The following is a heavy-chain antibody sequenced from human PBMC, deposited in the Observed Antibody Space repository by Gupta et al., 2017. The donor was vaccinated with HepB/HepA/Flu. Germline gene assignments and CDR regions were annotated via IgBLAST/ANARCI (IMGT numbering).Heavy chain of an antibody. Sequence: QVQLQQWGAGLLKPSETLSLTCAVSGGSFSGYYWSWIRQPPGRGLEWVGEMNHSGSRNYNPSRKRRVTISVDTSKNQFALNINSVNAEDTAVYYCARLTYDVGSGYYGTFDFWGQGTLVTVSS. CDR2: MNHSGSR. CDR3: ARLTYDVGSGYYGTFDF. D-gene: IGHD3-3*01. J-gene: IGHJ4*02. V-gene: IGHV4-34*01. CDR1: GGSFSGYY.